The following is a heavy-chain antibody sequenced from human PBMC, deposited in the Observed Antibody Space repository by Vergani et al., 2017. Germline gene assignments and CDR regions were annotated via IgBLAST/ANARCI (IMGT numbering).Heavy chain of an antibody. CDR1: GGSVSSGSYY. CDR3: ARKLYGGNPFDY. CDR2: IYYSGST. Sequence: QVQLQESGPGLVKPSETLSLTCTVSGGSVSSGSYYWSWIRQPAGKGLEWIGYIYYSGSTNYNPSLKSRFTISVDTSKNQFSLKLSSVTAADTAVYYCARKLYGGNPFDYWGQGTLVTVSS. V-gene: IGHV4-61*10. D-gene: IGHD4-23*01. J-gene: IGHJ4*02.